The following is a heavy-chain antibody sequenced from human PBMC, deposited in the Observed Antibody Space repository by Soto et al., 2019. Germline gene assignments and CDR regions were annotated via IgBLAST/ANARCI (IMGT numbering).Heavy chain of an antibody. D-gene: IGHD6-13*01. CDR1: GGTFGSYA. Sequence: SVKVSWRACGGTFGSYAMDLVGQAPGQGLEWMGGIIPIFGTANYAQKFQCRVTMTADKSIRTAYIELSSLRSDDTAVYYCARDKNSSPWPTDYWGQGTLVTVSS. CDR3: ARDKNSSPWPTDY. J-gene: IGHJ4*02. V-gene: IGHV1-69*06. CDR2: IIPIFGTA.